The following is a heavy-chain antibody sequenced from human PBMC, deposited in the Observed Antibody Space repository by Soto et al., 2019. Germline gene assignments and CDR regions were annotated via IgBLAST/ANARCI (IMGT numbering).Heavy chain of an antibody. CDR3: ARHYPLGHYYDSSGYHPLDY. CDR1: VYSFTRSW. Sequence: VESLKISCEGSVYSFTRSWIGWVRQMPGKGLEWMGIIYPGDSDTRYSPSFQGQVTISADKSISTAYLQWSSLKASDTAMYYCARHYPLGHYYDSSGYHPLDYWGQGTLVTAPQ. J-gene: IGHJ4*02. V-gene: IGHV5-51*01. CDR2: IYPGDSDT. D-gene: IGHD3-22*01.